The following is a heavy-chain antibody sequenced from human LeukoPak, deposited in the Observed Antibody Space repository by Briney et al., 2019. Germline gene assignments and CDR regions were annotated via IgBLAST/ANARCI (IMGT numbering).Heavy chain of an antibody. J-gene: IGHJ4*02. CDR3: ARGIQGESFDY. CDR2: VYPSGEK. V-gene: IGHV4-4*07. CDR1: GSSISSYY. Sequence: PSETLSLTCSVLGSSISSYYYSWIRQPAGEGLQWIGRVYPSGEKNYNPSLKSRVTMSLDTSKYQVSLKLTSVTAADTAVYFCARGIQGESFDYWGQGALVTVSS. D-gene: IGHD3-16*01.